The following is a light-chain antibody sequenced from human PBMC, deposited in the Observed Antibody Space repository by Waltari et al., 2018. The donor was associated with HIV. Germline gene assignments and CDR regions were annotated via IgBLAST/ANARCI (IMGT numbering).Light chain of an antibody. V-gene: IGLV6-57*01. CDR1: SGNIASSY. CDR2: ANN. Sequence: NFILTQPHSVSESPGKTVTISCTRSSGNIASSYVQWYQQRPGSSPPTVIYANNQRPAGVPHRFSGSIDSSSNSASRTISGLRTEDEADYYCQSHDNKIFYVFGGGTYVTVL. J-gene: IGLJ1*01. CDR3: QSHDNKIFYV.